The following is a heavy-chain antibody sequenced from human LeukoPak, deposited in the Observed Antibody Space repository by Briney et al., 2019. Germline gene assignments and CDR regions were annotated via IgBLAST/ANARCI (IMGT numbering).Heavy chain of an antibody. V-gene: IGHV3-74*01. CDR3: AKEFDYDILTGPQGY. CDR2: INSDGSSK. J-gene: IGHJ4*02. D-gene: IGHD3-9*01. Sequence: GGSLRLSCAASGFTFSSYWMHWVRQAPGKGLVWVSRINSDGSSKTYADSVKGRFTISRDNAKNTLSLQMNSLRAEDTAVYYCAKEFDYDILTGPQGYWGQGTLVTVSS. CDR1: GFTFSSYW.